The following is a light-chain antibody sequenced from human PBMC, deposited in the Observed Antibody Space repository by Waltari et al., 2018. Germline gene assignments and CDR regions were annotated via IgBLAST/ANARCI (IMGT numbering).Light chain of an antibody. CDR1: QSIGSS. V-gene: IGKV1-5*03. CDR2: EAS. Sequence: DIQMPQSPSTLSASVGDRVTITCRASQSIGSSLAWYQQKPGKAPKVVIYEASSLESGVPSRFSGSGSGTDFTLTISSLQPEDFATYYCQQSYSTPKTFGQGTKVEIK. CDR3: QQSYSTPKT. J-gene: IGKJ1*01.